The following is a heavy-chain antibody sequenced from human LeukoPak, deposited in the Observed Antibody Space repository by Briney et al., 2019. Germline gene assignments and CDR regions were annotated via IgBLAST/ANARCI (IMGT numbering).Heavy chain of an antibody. CDR3: ARVPGYSSGWYLGYYFDY. CDR2: IYYSGST. J-gene: IGHJ4*02. CDR1: GGSISSGGYS. Sequence: SETLSLTCAVSGGSISSGGYSWSWIRQPPGKGLEWIGYIYYSGSTYYNPSLKSRVTISVDTSKNQFSLKLSSVTAADTAVYYCARVPGYSSGWYLGYYFDYWGQGTLVTVSS. D-gene: IGHD6-19*01. V-gene: IGHV4-30-4*07.